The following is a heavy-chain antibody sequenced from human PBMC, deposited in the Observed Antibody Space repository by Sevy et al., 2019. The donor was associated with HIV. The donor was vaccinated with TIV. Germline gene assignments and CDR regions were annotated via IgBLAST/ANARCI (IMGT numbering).Heavy chain of an antibody. D-gene: IGHD6-13*01. CDR3: ASRVGIAAAGTSYDY. CDR2: IIPIFGTA. Sequence: ASVKVSCKASGGTFSSYAISWVRQAPGQGLEWMGGIIPIFGTANYAQKFQGRVTITADESTSTAYMELSSLRSEDTAVYYCASRVGIAAAGTSYDYSGQGTLVTVSS. CDR1: GGTFSSYA. V-gene: IGHV1-69*13. J-gene: IGHJ4*02.